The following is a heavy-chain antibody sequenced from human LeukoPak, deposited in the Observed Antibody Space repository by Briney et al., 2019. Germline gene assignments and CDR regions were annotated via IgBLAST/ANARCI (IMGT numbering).Heavy chain of an antibody. J-gene: IGHJ4*02. CDR3: ARDYQWSLDY. CDR1: GFTFSSYG. CDR2: IWYDGSSK. Sequence: GGSLRLSCAASGFTFSSYGMHWVRQAPGKGLEWVALIWYDGSSKHYADSVRGRFTISRDNSKNTLYLQMNSLRAEDTAVYYCARDYQWSLDYWGQGTLVTVSS. V-gene: IGHV3-33*01. D-gene: IGHD2-15*01.